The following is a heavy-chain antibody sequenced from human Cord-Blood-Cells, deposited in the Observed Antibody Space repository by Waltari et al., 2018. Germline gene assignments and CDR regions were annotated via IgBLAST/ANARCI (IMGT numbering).Heavy chain of an antibody. CDR1: GYTFTGYY. V-gene: IGHV1-2*02. CDR3: AKTRYSSSSGDAFDI. Sequence: QVQLVQSGAEVKKPGASVKVSCKASGYTFTGYYMHWVRQAPGQGLEWMGWINPNSGGTNYAQTFQGRVTMTRDTSISTAYMELSRLRSDDTAVYYCAKTRYSSSSGDAFDIWGQGTMVTVSS. J-gene: IGHJ3*02. D-gene: IGHD6-6*01. CDR2: INPNSGGT.